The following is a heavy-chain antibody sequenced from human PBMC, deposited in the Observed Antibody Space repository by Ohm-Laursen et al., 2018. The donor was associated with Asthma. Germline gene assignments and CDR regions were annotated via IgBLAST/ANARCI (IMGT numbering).Heavy chain of an antibody. Sequence: SLRLSCSASGYTFSRYSIHWVRQAPGKGLEWVSYISSSSSTIYYADSVKGRFTISRDNAKNSLYLQMNSLRAEDTAVYYCARADSGWYRYWGQGTLVTVSS. V-gene: IGHV3-48*04. CDR3: ARADSGWYRY. D-gene: IGHD6-19*01. J-gene: IGHJ4*02. CDR2: ISSSSSTI. CDR1: GYTFSRYS.